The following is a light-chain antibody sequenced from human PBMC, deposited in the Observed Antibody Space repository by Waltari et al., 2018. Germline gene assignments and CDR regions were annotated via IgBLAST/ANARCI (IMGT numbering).Light chain of an antibody. V-gene: IGLV2-23*02. CDR2: EAT. CDR1: TSDIGTYNI. J-gene: IGLJ2*01. Sequence: QSALTQPASVSGSPGQSITISCTGTTSDIGTYNIISWYQQHPGRVPKLIIYEATRRPSWVSCRFSGSKSGNTASLTISGLQAEDEANYYCCSYTGTTTFLLFGGGTKLTVL. CDR3: CSYTGTTTFLL.